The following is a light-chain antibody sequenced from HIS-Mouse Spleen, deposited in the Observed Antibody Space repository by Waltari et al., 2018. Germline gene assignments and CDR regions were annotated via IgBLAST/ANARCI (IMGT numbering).Light chain of an antibody. Sequence: DVVMTQSPLSLPVTLGQPASISCRSSQSLVHSDGNTYLNWFQQRPGQSPRRLIYKVSKRESGVPDRFSGSGSGTDFTLKISRVEAEDVGVYYCMQGTHWPITFGQGTKLEIK. J-gene: IGKJ2*01. CDR1: QSLVHSDGNTY. CDR2: KVS. V-gene: IGKV2-30*02. CDR3: MQGTHWPIT.